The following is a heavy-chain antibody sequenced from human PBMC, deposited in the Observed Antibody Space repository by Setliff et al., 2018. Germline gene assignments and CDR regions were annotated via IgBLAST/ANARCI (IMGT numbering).Heavy chain of an antibody. D-gene: IGHD5-18*01. CDR1: GYTFRNYA. CDR3: ARAPSVELVTIRTNSWFTY. Sequence: ASVTVSCKASGYTFRNYAFAWVRQAPGQGLEWVGWISVYNGDTNYAQKFQGRVTLTTDTPTSTAYMELRSLTSDDSAFYYCARAPSVELVTIRTNSWFTYWGQGTLVTVSS. J-gene: IGHJ4*02. V-gene: IGHV1-18*01. CDR2: ISVYNGDT.